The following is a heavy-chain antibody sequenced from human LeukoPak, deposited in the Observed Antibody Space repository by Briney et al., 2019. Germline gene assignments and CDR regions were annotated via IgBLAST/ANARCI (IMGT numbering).Heavy chain of an antibody. J-gene: IGHJ4*02. Sequence: ASVKVSCKASGYTFISYGITWVRQAPGQGLEWLGWISAYNGNIDYAQKLQGRVTLTTNTSTSTAYMEVRSLRSDDTAVYYCASMSGYYPSYYFDYWGQGTLVTVSS. CDR1: GYTFISYG. V-gene: IGHV1-18*01. CDR2: ISAYNGNI. CDR3: ASMSGYYPSYYFDY. D-gene: IGHD3-3*01.